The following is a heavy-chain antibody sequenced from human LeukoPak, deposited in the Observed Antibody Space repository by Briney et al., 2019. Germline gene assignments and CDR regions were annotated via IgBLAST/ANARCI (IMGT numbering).Heavy chain of an antibody. CDR1: GFTFSSYE. CDR3: ARQVASGFDP. Sequence: GGSLRLSCAASGFTFSSYEMNWVRQAPGKGLEWVPYVSSSGTTIYYADSVKGRFTVSRDNAKNSLYLQMNSLRAEDTAVYYCARQVASGFDPWGQGTLVTVSS. J-gene: IGHJ5*02. V-gene: IGHV3-48*03. CDR2: VSSSGTTI.